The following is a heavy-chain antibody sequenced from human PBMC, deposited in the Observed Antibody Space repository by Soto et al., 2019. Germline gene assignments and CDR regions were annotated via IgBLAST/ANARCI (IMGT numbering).Heavy chain of an antibody. Sequence: EVQLLESGGGLVQPGGSLRLSCEASGFFFSTYAMNWVRQAPGKGLEWVSAISSNGGGVYYAESVRGRFIISRDNSINTIYLQMSSLRTEDTAVYYCAHPRGYGVFDAVDIWGQGTMVTVSS. V-gene: IGHV3-23*01. D-gene: IGHD4-17*01. CDR2: ISSNGGGV. CDR3: AHPRGYGVFDAVDI. J-gene: IGHJ3*02. CDR1: GFFFSTYA.